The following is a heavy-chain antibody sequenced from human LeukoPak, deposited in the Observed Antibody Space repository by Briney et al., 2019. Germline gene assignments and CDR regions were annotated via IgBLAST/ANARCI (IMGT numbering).Heavy chain of an antibody. J-gene: IGHJ4*02. V-gene: IGHV1-18*01. D-gene: IGHD3-10*01. CDR2: ISAYNGNT. Sequence: GASVKVSCKATGYTFTSYGISWVRQAPGQGLEWMGWISAYNGNTNYAQKLQGRVTMTTDTSTSTAYMELRSLRSDDTAVYYCARHQRSGVLLWFGEPIDYWGQGTLVTVSS. CDR3: ARHQRSGVLLWFGEPIDY. CDR1: GYTFTSYG.